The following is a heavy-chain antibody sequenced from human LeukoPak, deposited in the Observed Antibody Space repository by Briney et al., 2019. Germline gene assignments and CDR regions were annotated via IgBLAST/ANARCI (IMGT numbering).Heavy chain of an antibody. Sequence: PGGSLRLSYAASGFTFSSYTMNWVRQAPGKGLEWVSSISVNSDHKPYADSVKGRFTISRDNAKNSLYLQMNSLGVDDTAVYYCTRGSYGDYDYWGQGSLVTVSS. J-gene: IGHJ4*02. CDR2: ISVNSDHK. CDR1: GFTFSSYT. D-gene: IGHD4-17*01. V-gene: IGHV3-21*01. CDR3: TRGSYGDYDY.